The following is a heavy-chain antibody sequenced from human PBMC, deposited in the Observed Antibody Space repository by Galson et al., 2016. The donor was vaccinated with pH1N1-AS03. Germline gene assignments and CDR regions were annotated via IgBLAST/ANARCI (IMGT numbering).Heavy chain of an antibody. Sequence: SLRLSCAASGFTFNRSWMNWVRQAPGKGLEWVANIKQDGSEKYYVDSVKGRCTISRDNAKNSLYLQINNLRAEDTAMYYCARWERWGQGTLVTVSS. V-gene: IGHV3-7*03. CDR1: GFTFNRSW. CDR2: IKQDGSEK. D-gene: IGHD1-1*01. J-gene: IGHJ4*02. CDR3: ARWER.